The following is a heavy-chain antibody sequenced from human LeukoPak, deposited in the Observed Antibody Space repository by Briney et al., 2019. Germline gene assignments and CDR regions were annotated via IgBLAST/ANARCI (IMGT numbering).Heavy chain of an antibody. CDR3: AREGITATADY. Sequence: GGSLRLSCAASGFTFSSYWMSWVRQAPGKGLEWVADIKQDGSEKYYVDSVKGRFTISRDNAKNSLYLQLNSLRAEDTAVYYCAREGITATADYWGQGTLVTVSS. CDR2: IKQDGSEK. J-gene: IGHJ4*02. CDR1: GFTFSSYW. D-gene: IGHD6-13*01. V-gene: IGHV3-7*01.